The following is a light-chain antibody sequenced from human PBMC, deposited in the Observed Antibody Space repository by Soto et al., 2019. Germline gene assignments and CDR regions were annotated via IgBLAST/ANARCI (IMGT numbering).Light chain of an antibody. CDR3: CSYAGSSPV. J-gene: IGLJ2*01. CDR1: SSDVGSYNL. Sequence: HSALTQPASVSGSPGQSITISCTGTSSDVGSYNLVSWYQQHPGKAPKLMIYEGSKRPSGVSNRFSGSKSGNTASLTISGLQAEDEADYYCCSYAGSSPVFGGGTKVTVL. CDR2: EGS. V-gene: IGLV2-23*01.